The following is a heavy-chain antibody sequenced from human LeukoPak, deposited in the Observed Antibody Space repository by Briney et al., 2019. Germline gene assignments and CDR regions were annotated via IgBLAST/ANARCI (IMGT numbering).Heavy chain of an antibody. CDR2: IYYSGST. CDR3: ARRPRSYSSSWIDY. J-gene: IGHJ4*02. CDR1: GVSISSGGYY. D-gene: IGHD6-13*01. V-gene: IGHV4-31*03. Sequence: PSQTLSLTCTVSGVSISSGGYYWSWIRQHPGKGLEWIGYIYYSGSTYYNPSLKSRVTISVDTSKNQFSLKLSSVTAADTAVYYCARRPRSYSSSWIDYWGQGTLVTVSS.